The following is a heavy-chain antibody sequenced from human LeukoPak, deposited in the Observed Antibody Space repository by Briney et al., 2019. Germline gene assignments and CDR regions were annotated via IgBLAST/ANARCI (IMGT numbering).Heavy chain of an antibody. D-gene: IGHD1-26*01. V-gene: IGHV1-8*01. CDR3: ARGPGGAGTTNPMDY. J-gene: IGHJ1*01. CDR1: GYIFPSYD. CDR2: MNPYNFDT. Sequence: ASVKVSCKASGYIFPSYDINWVRQAPGQGLEWMGWMNPYNFDTGYAQKFQGRVTMTRNTSISTAYMELSSLRSEDTAVYFCARGPGGAGTTNPMDYWGRGTLVTVS.